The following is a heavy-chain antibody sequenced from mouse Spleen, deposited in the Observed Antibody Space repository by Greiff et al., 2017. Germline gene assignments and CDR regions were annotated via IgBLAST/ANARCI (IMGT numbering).Heavy chain of an antibody. V-gene: IGHV1-9*01. J-gene: IGHJ2*01. CDR2: ILPGSNA. Sequence: VQLQQSGAELMKPGASVRISCKATGYTFSSYWIEWVKQRPGHGLEWIGEILPGSNANYNEKFKGKATFTTDTSANTAYMQLSSLTSEDSAVYYCARAFDFDFWGQGTTLTVSS. CDR1: GYTFSSYW. CDR3: ARAFDFDF.